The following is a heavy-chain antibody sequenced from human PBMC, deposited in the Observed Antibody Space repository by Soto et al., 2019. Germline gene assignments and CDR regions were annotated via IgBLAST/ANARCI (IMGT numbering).Heavy chain of an antibody. J-gene: IGHJ4*02. D-gene: IGHD2-8*01. CDR3: ATSRVWTTHQYYFDY. CDR1: GGSISSGGYY. CDR2: IYYSGST. V-gene: IGHV4-31*03. Sequence: SETLSLTCTVSGGSISSGGYYWSWIRQHPGKGREWIGYIYYSGSTYYNPSLKSRVTISVDTSKNQFSLKLSSVTAADTAVYYCATSRVWTTHQYYFDYWGQGTLVTVPQ.